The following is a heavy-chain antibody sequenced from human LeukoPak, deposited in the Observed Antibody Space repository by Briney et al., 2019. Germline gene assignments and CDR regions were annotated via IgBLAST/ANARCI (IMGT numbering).Heavy chain of an antibody. CDR3: ARGRRVVVPAATDY. J-gene: IGHJ4*02. V-gene: IGHV1-18*01. CDR1: GYTFTSYG. Sequence: ASVKVSCKASGYTFTSYGISWVRQAPGQGLEWMGWISAYNGNTNYAQKLQGRVTMTTGTSTSTAYMELRSLRSDDTAVYYCARGRRVVVPAATDYWGQGTLVTVSS. CDR2: ISAYNGNT. D-gene: IGHD2-2*01.